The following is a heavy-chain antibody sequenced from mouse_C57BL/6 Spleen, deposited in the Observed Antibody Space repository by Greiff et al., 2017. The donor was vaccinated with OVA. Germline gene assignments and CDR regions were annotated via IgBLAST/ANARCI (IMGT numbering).Heavy chain of an antibody. CDR3: ARSELTGYFDV. V-gene: IGHV7-3*01. CDR2: IRIKANGYTT. D-gene: IGHD4-1*01. Sequence: EVQGVESGGGLVQPGGSLSLSCAASGFTFTDYYMSWVRQPPGKALEWLGFIRIKANGYTTEYSASVKGRFTISRDNSQSILYLQMNALRAEDSATYYCARSELTGYFDVWGTGTTVTVSS. J-gene: IGHJ1*03. CDR1: GFTFTDYY.